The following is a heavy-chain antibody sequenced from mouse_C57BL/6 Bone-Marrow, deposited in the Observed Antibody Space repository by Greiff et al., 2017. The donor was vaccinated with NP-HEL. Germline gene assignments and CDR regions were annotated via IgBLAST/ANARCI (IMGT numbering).Heavy chain of an antibody. V-gene: IGHV7-1*01. CDR2: SRNKANDYTT. J-gene: IGHJ3*01. D-gene: IGHD2-4*01. Sequence: DVMLVESGGGLVQSGRSLRLSCATSGFTFSDFYMEWVRQAPGKGLEWIAASRNKANDYTTEYSASVKGRFIVSRDTSQSILYLQMNALRAEDTAIYYCARDDYDEGFAYWGQGTLVTVSA. CDR3: ARDDYDEGFAY. CDR1: GFTFSDFY.